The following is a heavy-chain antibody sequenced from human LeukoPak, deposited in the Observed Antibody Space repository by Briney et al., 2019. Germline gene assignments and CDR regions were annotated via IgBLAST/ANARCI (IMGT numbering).Heavy chain of an antibody. Sequence: ASVKVSCKASGYTFTSYGISWVRQAPGQGLEWMGWNSAYNGNTNYAQKLQGRVTMTTDTSTSTAYMELRSLRSDDTAVYYCARDLKAYYYDSSGPRGYWGQGTLVTVSS. CDR2: NSAYNGNT. D-gene: IGHD3-22*01. CDR1: GYTFTSYG. CDR3: ARDLKAYYYDSSGPRGY. V-gene: IGHV1-18*01. J-gene: IGHJ4*02.